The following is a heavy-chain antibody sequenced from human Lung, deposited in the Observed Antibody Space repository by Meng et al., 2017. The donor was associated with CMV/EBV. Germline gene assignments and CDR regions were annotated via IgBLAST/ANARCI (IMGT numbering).Heavy chain of an antibody. J-gene: IGHJ3*01. CDR2: ISTSSSTK. CDR1: GFTFSSYS. V-gene: IGHV3-48*04. Sequence: GEXLKISCAASGFTFSSYSMNWVRQAPGKGLEWVSYISTSSSTKYYADSVKGRFTISRDNAKNSLYLQMNSMRAEDTAVYYCANDAFDFWGQGTMVTVSS. CDR3: ANDAFDF.